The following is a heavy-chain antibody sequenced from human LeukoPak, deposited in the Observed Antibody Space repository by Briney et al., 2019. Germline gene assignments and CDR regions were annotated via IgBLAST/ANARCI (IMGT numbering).Heavy chain of an antibody. CDR3: ARGAWLGENYFGY. CDR2: ISAYNGNT. CDR1: GFTFATYG. Sequence: ASVKVSCKASGFTFATYGFSWLRQAPGQGLEWLGWISAYNGNTNYGQKLQGRATMTTDTSARTAYLDLRGLSSDDTAVYYCARGAWLGENYFGYWGQGTLVTVSS. V-gene: IGHV1-18*01. D-gene: IGHD3-10*01. J-gene: IGHJ4*02.